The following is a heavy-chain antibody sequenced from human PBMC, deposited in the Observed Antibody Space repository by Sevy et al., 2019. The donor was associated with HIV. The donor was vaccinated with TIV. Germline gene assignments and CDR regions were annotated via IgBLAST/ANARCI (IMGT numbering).Heavy chain of an antibody. CDR1: GFTFSSYS. D-gene: IGHD4-4*01. CDR2: ISSSSSYR. CDR3: ARGYSNYLFDY. V-gene: IGHV3-21*01. J-gene: IGHJ4*02. Sequence: GGSLRLSCAASGFTFSSYSMNWVRQAPGKGLEWVSSISSSSSYRYYADSVKGRFTISSDNAKTSLFLQMNSMRAEDTAVYYCARGYSNYLFDYWGQGTLVTVSS.